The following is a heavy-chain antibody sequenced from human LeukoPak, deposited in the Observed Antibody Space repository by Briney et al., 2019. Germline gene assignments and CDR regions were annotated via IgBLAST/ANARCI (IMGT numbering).Heavy chain of an antibody. V-gene: IGHV4-59*01. D-gene: IGHD3-22*01. J-gene: IGHJ2*01. Sequence: PSETLSLACTVSGGSISSYYWSWIRQPPGKGLEWIGYTYYSGSTNYNPSLKSRVTISVDTSKNQFSLKLSSVTAADTAVYYCARVEYYDSSGYYYNWYFDLWGRGTLVTVSS. CDR3: ARVEYYDSSGYYYNWYFDL. CDR2: TYYSGST. CDR1: GGSISSYY.